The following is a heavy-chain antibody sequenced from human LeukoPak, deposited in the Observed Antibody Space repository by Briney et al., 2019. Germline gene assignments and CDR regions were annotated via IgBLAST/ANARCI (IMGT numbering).Heavy chain of an antibody. CDR3: ARDLRGLVVPAAILDY. V-gene: IGHV1-2*04. CDR2: INPNSGGT. J-gene: IGHJ4*02. Sequence: ASVKVSCKASGYTFTGYYMHWVRQAPGQGLEWMGWINPNSGGTNYAQKFQGWVTMTRDTSISTAYMELSRLRSDDTAVYYCARDLRGLVVPAAILDYWGQGTLVIVSS. D-gene: IGHD2-2*01. CDR1: GYTFTGYY.